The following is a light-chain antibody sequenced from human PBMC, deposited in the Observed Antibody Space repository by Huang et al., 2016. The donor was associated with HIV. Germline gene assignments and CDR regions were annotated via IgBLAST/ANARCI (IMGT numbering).Light chain of an antibody. J-gene: IGKJ4*01. CDR2: GAS. Sequence: EIVMTQSPAALSVSPGERATLSCGAGQSVSSNLAGYQKKPGQAPRLLISGASTRATGIPARFRGSGSGTEFTLTISSLQSEDFAVYYCQQYNNWPLTFGGGTKVEIK. V-gene: IGKV3-15*01. CDR1: QSVSSN. CDR3: QQYNNWPLT.